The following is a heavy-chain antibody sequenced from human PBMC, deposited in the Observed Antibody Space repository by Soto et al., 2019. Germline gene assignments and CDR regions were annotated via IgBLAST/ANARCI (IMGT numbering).Heavy chain of an antibody. CDR2: ISKNGDET. CDR1: GFSFSTYA. J-gene: IGHJ4*02. D-gene: IGHD6-19*01. Sequence: EVQLLESGGALVQPGGSLRLSCAASGFSFSTYAMSWVRQAPGKGLEWVSVISKNGDETYYADSVKGRFTISRDSSKNTLYLQMNSLRAEDTAVYYCARDGGEQWLVRTSGYSDYWGQGTLVTVSS. V-gene: IGHV3-23*01. CDR3: ARDGGEQWLVRTSGYSDY.